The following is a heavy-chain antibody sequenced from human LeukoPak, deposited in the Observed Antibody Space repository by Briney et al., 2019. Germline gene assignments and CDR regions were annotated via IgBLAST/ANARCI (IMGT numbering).Heavy chain of an antibody. D-gene: IGHD6-19*01. CDR2: IYSGGTT. V-gene: IGHV3-66*01. CDR3: ARIVSDSSGWYHFDY. CDR1: GFTVSSNY. J-gene: IGHJ4*02. Sequence: GGSLRLSCAASGFTVSSNYMAWVRQAPGKGLEWVSIIYSGGTTNYADSVKGRFTISRDNSKNTLYLQMNSLRAEDTAVYYCARIVSDSSGWYHFDYWGQGALVTVSS.